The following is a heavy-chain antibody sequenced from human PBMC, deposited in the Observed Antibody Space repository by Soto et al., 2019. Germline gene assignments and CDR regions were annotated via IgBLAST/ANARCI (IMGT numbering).Heavy chain of an antibody. CDR1: GFTFDDYA. CDR3: AKDASYSSSSLGYFDY. V-gene: IGHV3-9*01. Sequence: EVQLVESGGGLVQPGRSLRLSCAASGFTFDDYAMHWVRQAPGKGLEWVSGISWNSGSIGYADSVKGRFTISRDNAKYSLYLQMNSLRAEDTALYYCAKDASYSSSSLGYFDYWGQGTLVTVSS. J-gene: IGHJ4*02. D-gene: IGHD6-6*01. CDR2: ISWNSGSI.